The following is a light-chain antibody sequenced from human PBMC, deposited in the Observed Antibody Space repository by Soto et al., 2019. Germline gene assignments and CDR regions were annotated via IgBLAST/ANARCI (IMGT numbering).Light chain of an antibody. CDR2: DAS. CDR1: QSVSSY. Sequence: EIVLTQSPATLSLSPGERATLSCRASQSVSSYLAWYQQKPGQAPRLLIYDASNRATGIPARFSGSGSGTEFAPTITSAEPEDLAVYDGQYRSNSCTFGPGTKVYSK. CDR3: QYRSNSCT. V-gene: IGKV3-11*01. J-gene: IGKJ3*01.